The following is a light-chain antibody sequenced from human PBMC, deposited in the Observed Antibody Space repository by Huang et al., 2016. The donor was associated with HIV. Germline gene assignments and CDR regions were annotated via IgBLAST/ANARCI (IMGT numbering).Light chain of an antibody. V-gene: IGKV4-1*01. J-gene: IGKJ4*01. Sequence: DIVMTQSPDSLAVSLGERATINCKSSQSVLYSSNDKNYLAWYQQQPGQSPKLLIYWASTQESGVPDRFSGSGSGTDFTLTVSSLQAEDVAVYYCQQYYNTPFAFGGGTKVEIK. CDR1: QSVLYSSNDKNY. CDR2: WAS. CDR3: QQYYNTPFA.